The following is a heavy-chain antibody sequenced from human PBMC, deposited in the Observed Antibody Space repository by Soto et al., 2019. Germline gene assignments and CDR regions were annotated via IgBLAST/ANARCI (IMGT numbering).Heavy chain of an antibody. V-gene: IGHV4-34*01. CDR2: INHSGST. Sequence: SETLSLTCAVYGGSFSGYYWSWIRQPPGKGLEWIGEINHSGSTNYNPSLKSRVTISVDTSKNQFSLKLSSVTAADTAVYYCARGLGYSYGSYYYYYYGMDVWGQGTTVTVSS. J-gene: IGHJ6*02. CDR1: GGSFSGYY. D-gene: IGHD5-18*01. CDR3: ARGLGYSYGSYYYYYYGMDV.